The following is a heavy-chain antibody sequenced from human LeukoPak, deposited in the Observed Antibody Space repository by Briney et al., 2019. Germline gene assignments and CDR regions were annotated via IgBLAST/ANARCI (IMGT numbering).Heavy chain of an antibody. V-gene: IGHV3-7*03. CDR2: INHNGNVN. J-gene: IGHJ4*02. Sequence: PGGSLRLSCAASGFTFGSYWMNWARQAPGKGLEWVASINHNGNVNYYVDSVKGRFTISRDNAKNSLYLQMNSLRAEDTAIYYCARSIPYGTTWYGRSDYWGQGTLVTVSS. CDR3: ARSIPYGTTWYGRSDY. CDR1: GFTFGSYW. D-gene: IGHD6-13*01.